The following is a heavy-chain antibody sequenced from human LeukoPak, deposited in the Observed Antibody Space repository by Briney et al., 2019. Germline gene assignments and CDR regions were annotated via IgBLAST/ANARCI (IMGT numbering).Heavy chain of an antibody. V-gene: IGHV4-4*07. Sequence: PSETLSLTCSVSGGSLTNYYWSWIRQPPGKGLEWIGRFYSRGTTYYNPPLRSRVSLSGDESKNQLSLKMYSVTAADTAVYYCVRDEGLTGYPDYWGQGTLVTVSS. CDR2: FYSRGTT. CDR3: VRDEGLTGYPDY. J-gene: IGHJ4*02. D-gene: IGHD3-9*01. CDR1: GGSLTNYY.